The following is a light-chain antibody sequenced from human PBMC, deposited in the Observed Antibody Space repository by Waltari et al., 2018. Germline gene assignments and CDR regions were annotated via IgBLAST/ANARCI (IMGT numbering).Light chain of an antibody. J-gene: IGLJ2*01. Sequence: QSVLPQPPSVSGAPGQRVTTPCTGSSSNIGAGHDLHWYQQLPGTPPKLLIYGNSNRPSGVPDRFSGSKSGTSASLAITGLQAEDEADYYCQSYDSSLSGYVVFGGGTKLTVL. CDR2: GNS. V-gene: IGLV1-40*01. CDR1: SSNIGAGHD. CDR3: QSYDSSLSGYVV.